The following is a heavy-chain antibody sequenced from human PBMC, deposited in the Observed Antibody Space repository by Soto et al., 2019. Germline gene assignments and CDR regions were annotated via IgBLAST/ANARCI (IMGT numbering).Heavy chain of an antibody. CDR1: GYSTSSRNC. Sequence: SETLSLTWAVSGYSTSSRNCLGLIRHPQGKGLEWIGYIYYTGSTHYNPSLKSRVTISVDTSKNQFSLKLTSVTAADTAVYYCAKDKTNGLFDYWSQGTLNIVSS. CDR2: IYYTGST. J-gene: IGHJ4*02. D-gene: IGHD2-8*01. V-gene: IGHV4-28*03. CDR3: AKDKTNGLFDY.